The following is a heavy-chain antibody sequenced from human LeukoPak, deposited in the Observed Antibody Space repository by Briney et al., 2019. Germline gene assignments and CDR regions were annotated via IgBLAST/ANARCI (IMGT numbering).Heavy chain of an antibody. D-gene: IGHD5-24*01. CDR1: GYTFTDYY. V-gene: IGHV1-69-2*01. J-gene: IGHJ3*02. CDR2: VDPEDGET. Sequence: ASVKISCKASGYTFTDYYMHWVQQAPGEGLEWMGRVDPEDGETIYAEKFQGRVTITADTSTDTAYMELSSLRSEDTAVYYCATGRATGASDAFDIWGQGTMVTVSS. CDR3: ATGRATGASDAFDI.